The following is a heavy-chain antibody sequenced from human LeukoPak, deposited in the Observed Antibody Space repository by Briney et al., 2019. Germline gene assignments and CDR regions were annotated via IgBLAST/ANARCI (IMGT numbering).Heavy chain of an antibody. Sequence: PSQTLSLTCTVSGGSISTNGYFWSWLRQPAGKGLEWIGRIYNSGRTQYNPSLNSRVTMSMDTSKNQFSLKLNSATAADTAVYYCARYRDDYNHLPHAFDMWGQGTMVTVSS. J-gene: IGHJ3*02. D-gene: IGHD5-24*01. V-gene: IGHV4-61*02. CDR3: ARYRDDYNHLPHAFDM. CDR2: IYNSGRT. CDR1: GGSISTNGYF.